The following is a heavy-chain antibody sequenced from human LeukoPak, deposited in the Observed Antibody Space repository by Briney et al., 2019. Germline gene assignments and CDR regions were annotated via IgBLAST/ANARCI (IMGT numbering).Heavy chain of an antibody. J-gene: IGHJ4*02. Sequence: GQSLRLSCTTSGFAFDDFAMSWFRQPAGKGLEWVGFIRRRAYGGAAEYAASVKGRFIISRDDSKGIAYLQMNSLKTEDTAVYYCSRNGLVDFDYWGQGSRVIVSP. V-gene: IGHV3-49*03. CDR2: IRRRAYGGAA. CDR1: GFAFDDFA. CDR3: SRNGLVDFDY.